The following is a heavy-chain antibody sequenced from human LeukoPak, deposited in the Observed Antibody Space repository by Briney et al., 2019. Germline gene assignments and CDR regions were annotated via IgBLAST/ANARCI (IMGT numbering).Heavy chain of an antibody. V-gene: IGHV4-39*01. CDR1: GGSISSSSYY. J-gene: IGHJ6*02. Sequence: SETLSLTCTVSGGSISSSSYYWGWIRQPPGKGLEWNGSIYYSGSTYYNPSLKSRVTIPVDTSKNQFSLKLSSVTAADTAVYYCARHVSRGYCSSTSCYRYYGMDVWGQGTTVTVSS. CDR2: IYYSGST. D-gene: IGHD2-2*01. CDR3: ARHVSRGYCSSTSCYRYYGMDV.